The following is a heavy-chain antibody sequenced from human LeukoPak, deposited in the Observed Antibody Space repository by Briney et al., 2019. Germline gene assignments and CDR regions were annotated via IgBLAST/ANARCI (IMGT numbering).Heavy chain of an antibody. J-gene: IGHJ4*02. CDR1: GYTLTELS. V-gene: IGHV1-24*01. CDR2: FDPEDGET. CDR3: ALLGGDSVDY. Sequence: ASVKVSCKVSGYTLTELSMHWVRQAPGKGLEWMGGFDPEDGETIYAQKFQGRVTMTEDTSTSTAYMELRSLRSDDTAVYYCALLGGDSVDYWGQGTLVTVSS. D-gene: IGHD2-21*02.